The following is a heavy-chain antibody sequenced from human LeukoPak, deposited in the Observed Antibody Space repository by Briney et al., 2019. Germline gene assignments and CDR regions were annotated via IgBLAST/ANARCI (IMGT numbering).Heavy chain of an antibody. J-gene: IGHJ6*03. D-gene: IGHD3-3*01. V-gene: IGHV3-48*03. Sequence: GGSLRLSCAASGFTFSNYEMNWVRQAPGKGLEWVSYISSSGSTIYYADSVKGRFTISRDNAKNSLYLQMNSLRAEDTAVYYCARVSEPGYDFWSGYYDSYYYYYMDVWGKGTTVTVSS. CDR3: ARVSEPGYDFWSGYYDSYYYYYMDV. CDR1: GFTFSNYE. CDR2: ISSSGSTI.